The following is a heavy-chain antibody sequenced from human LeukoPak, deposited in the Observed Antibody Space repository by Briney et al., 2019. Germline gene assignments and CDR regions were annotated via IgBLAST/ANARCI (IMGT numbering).Heavy chain of an antibody. J-gene: IGHJ6*03. V-gene: IGHV3-33*01. CDR3: ASTRAYGSGSPRDMDV. CDR2: IWYDGSNK. CDR1: GFTFSSYG. D-gene: IGHD3-10*01. Sequence: GGSLRLSCAASGFTFSSYGMHWVRQAPGKGLEWVAVIWYDGSNKYYADSVKGRFTISRDNSKNTLYLQMNSLRAEDTAVYYCASTRAYGSGSPRDMDVWGKGTTVTVSS.